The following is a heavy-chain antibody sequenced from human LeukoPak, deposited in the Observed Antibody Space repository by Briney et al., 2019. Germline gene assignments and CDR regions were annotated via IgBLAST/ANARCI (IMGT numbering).Heavy chain of an antibody. CDR2: ILNDGGST. CDR1: GFTFNTYW. CDR3: VRHNYGYDY. V-gene: IGHV3-74*01. Sequence: PGGSLRLSCAASGFTFNTYWMHWARQAPGEGPVWVAHILNDGGSTSYADSVKGRFIISRDNAKNTLSLQMNSLRAEDTAVYYCVRHNYGYDYWGQGTPVTVSS. D-gene: IGHD5-18*01. J-gene: IGHJ4*02.